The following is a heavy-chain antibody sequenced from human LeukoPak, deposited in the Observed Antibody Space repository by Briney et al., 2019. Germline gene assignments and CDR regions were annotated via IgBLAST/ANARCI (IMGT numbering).Heavy chain of an antibody. V-gene: IGHV4-59*02. CDR2: ISYTGGT. Sequence: SETLSLTCTVSGGSVSSYYWSWIRQPPGKGLEWIGCISYTGGTNYTPSLKSRVTISLDTSKNQFSLKLNSVTAADTALYYCAGSGGFASPQNYWGQGTLVTV. CDR3: AGSGGFASPQNY. CDR1: GGSVSSYY. J-gene: IGHJ4*02. D-gene: IGHD3-10*01.